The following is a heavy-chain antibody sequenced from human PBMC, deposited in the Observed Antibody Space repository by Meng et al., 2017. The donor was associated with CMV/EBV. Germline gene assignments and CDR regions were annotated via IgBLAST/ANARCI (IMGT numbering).Heavy chain of an antibody. J-gene: IGHJ6*02. CDR2: IYHSGST. D-gene: IGHD2-15*01. CDR1: GGSISSSNW. Sequence: SETLSLTCAVSGGSISSSNWWSWVRQPPGKGLEWIGEIYHSGSTNYNPSLKSRVTISVDKSKNQFSLKLSSVTAADTAVYYCARDAISGGYCSGGSCSYYYYGMDVWGQGTTVTVSS. V-gene: IGHV4-4*02. CDR3: ARDAISGGYCSGGSCSYYYYGMDV.